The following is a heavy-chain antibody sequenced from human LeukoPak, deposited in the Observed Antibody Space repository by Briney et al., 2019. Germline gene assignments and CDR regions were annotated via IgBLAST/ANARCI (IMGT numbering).Heavy chain of an antibody. V-gene: IGHV3-7*01. CDR1: GFTFSDYR. CDR2: INQDGSQK. CDR3: ARDGGSRYYYYYMDV. Sequence: GGSLRLSCAASGFTFSDYRMSWVRQAPGKGLQWVGNINQDGSQKDYADSVKGRFTISRDNAKNSLSLQMNSLRAEDTAVYYCARDGGSRYYYYYMDVWGKGTTVTVSS. J-gene: IGHJ6*03. D-gene: IGHD2-15*01.